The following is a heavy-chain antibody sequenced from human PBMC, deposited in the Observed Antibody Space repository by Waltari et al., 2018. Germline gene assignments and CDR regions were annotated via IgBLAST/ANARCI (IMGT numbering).Heavy chain of an antibody. Sequence: QVQLQESGPGLVKPSETLSLTCPVSGGSISSYYWSWIRQPAGKGLEWIGRIYTSGSTNYNPSLKSRVTISRDNAKNSLYLQMNSLRAEDTAVYYCAKYGSGSYRSYYYFDYWGQGTLVTVSS. D-gene: IGHD3-10*01. CDR1: GGSISSYY. J-gene: IGHJ4*02. CDR3: AKYGSGSYRSYYYFDY. V-gene: IGHV4-4*07. CDR2: IYTSGST.